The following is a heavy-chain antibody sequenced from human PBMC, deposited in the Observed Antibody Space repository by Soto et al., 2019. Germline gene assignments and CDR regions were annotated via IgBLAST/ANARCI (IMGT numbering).Heavy chain of an antibody. CDR2: IYYSGST. CDR1: GGSISSYY. Sequence: SETLSLTCTVSGGSISSYYWSWIRQPPGKGLEWIGYIYYSGSTNYNPSLKSRVTISVDTSKNQFSLKLSSVTAADTAVYYCARGVVPAAIFENWFDPWGQGTLVTVSS. V-gene: IGHV4-59*01. D-gene: IGHD2-2*01. CDR3: ARGVVPAAIFENWFDP. J-gene: IGHJ5*02.